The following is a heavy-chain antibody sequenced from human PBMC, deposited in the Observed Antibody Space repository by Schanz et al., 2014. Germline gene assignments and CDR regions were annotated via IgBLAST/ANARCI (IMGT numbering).Heavy chain of an antibody. CDR1: GFTFSKYG. V-gene: IGHV3-30*19. CDR2: ISYDGTNK. D-gene: IGHD3-10*01. CDR3: ARVRTIYGLGAMGY. J-gene: IGHJ4*02. Sequence: QVQLVESGGGVVQPGRSLRLSCAASGFTFSKYGMHWVRQAPGKGLEWVAVISYDGTNKYYADSVKGRFTISRDNSKNTLYLQMNSLRAEDTAVYYCARVRTIYGLGAMGYWGQGTLVTVSS.